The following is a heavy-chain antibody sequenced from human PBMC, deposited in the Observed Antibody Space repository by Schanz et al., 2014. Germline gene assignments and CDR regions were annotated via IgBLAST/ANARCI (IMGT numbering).Heavy chain of an antibody. Sequence: QVQLQETGPGLVKPSETLSLTCTVSGGSMSSYYWTWIRQPPGKGLEWIGYIYYSGSTNYNPSLRGGATISVDPSKNQFSLKLSSVTAADTAVYYCARQILIGAFDIWGQGTMVTVSS. J-gene: IGHJ3*02. D-gene: IGHD3-9*01. CDR3: ARQILIGAFDI. V-gene: IGHV4-59*08. CDR2: IYYSGST. CDR1: GGSMSSYY.